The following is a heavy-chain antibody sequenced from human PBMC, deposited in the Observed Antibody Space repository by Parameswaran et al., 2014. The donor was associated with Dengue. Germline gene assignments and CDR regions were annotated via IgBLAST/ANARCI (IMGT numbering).Heavy chain of an antibody. V-gene: IGHV5-51*01. D-gene: IGHD1-1*01. J-gene: IGHJ6*02. CDR3: ARHAGYWYNWNKDYYYGMDV. CDR2: IYPGDSDT. Sequence: VRQMPGKGLEWMGIIYPGDSDTRYSPSFQGQVTISADKSISTAYLQWSSLKASDTAMYYCARHAGYWYNWNKDYYYGMDVWGQGTTVTVSS.